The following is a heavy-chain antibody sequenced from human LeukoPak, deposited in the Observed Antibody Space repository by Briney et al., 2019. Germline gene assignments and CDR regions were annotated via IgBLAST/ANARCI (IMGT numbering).Heavy chain of an antibody. CDR3: ASRQQLPNNFDY. V-gene: IGHV1-69*04. CDR2: IIPILGIA. D-gene: IGHD6-13*01. Sequence: ASVKVSCEASGGTFSSYAISWVRQAPGQGLEWMGRIIPILGIANYAQKFQGRVTITADKSTSTAYMELSSLRSEDTAVYYCASRQQLPNNFDYWGQGTLVTVSS. CDR1: GGTFSSYA. J-gene: IGHJ4*02.